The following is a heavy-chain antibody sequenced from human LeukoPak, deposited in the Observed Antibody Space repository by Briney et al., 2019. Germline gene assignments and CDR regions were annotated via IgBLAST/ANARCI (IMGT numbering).Heavy chain of an antibody. J-gene: IGHJ4*02. CDR3: ARFNGDYYRIDY. V-gene: IGHV3-20*04. Sequence: GGSLRLSCTASGFIFDDYGMSRVRQAPGKGLEWVSGINWNGGSTGYADSVKGRFTISRDNAKNSLYLQMNSLRVEDTALYYCARFNGDYYRIDYWGQGTLVTVSS. CDR2: INWNGGST. CDR1: GFIFDDYG. D-gene: IGHD2-21*02.